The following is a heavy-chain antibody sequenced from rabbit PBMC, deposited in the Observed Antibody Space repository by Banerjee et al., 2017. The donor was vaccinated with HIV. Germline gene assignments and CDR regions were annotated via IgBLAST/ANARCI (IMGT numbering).Heavy chain of an antibody. CDR2: IDTVDGDT. CDR1: GFSFSSNW. V-gene: IGHV1S45*01. Sequence: LEESGGGLVKPGGTLTLTCTVSGFSFSSNWICWVRQAPGKGLEWIACIDTVDGDTDYATWPKGRFTISKTSSTTVTLQMTSLTAADTATYFCVREAGYGGYGDACLWGPGTLVTVS. J-gene: IGHJ4*01. D-gene: IGHD6-1*01. CDR3: VREAGYGGYGDACL.